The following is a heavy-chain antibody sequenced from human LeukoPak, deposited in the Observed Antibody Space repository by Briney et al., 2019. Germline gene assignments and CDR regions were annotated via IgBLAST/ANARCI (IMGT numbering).Heavy chain of an antibody. CDR3: ARDLRTPSDTNIAIDY. J-gene: IGHJ4*02. CDR2: LNSDGRLT. Sequence: PGVPLRLSCAASGFTFSYYCLHWFRPGPGNRLVWVSRLNSDGRLTSYADSVKGRFTISRDNAKNTLYLQMNSLRAEDTAVYYCARDLRTPSDTNIAIDYWGQGTLVTVSS. CDR1: GFTFSYYC. V-gene: IGHV3-74*01. D-gene: IGHD4-23*01.